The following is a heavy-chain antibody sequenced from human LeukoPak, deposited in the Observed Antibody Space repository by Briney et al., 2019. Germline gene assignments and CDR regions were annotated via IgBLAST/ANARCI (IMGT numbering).Heavy chain of an antibody. Sequence: PGRSLRLSCAASGFTFDDYAMHWVRQAPGKGLEWVSGISWNSGSIGYADSVKGRFTISRDNAKNSLYLQMNSLRAEDTALYYCAKDRGGSAYYFDYWGQGTLVTVSS. CDR3: AKDRGGSAYYFDY. D-gene: IGHD3-16*01. CDR2: ISWNSGSI. J-gene: IGHJ4*02. CDR1: GFTFDDYA. V-gene: IGHV3-9*01.